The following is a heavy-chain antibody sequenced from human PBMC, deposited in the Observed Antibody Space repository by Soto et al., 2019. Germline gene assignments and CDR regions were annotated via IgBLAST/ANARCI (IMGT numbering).Heavy chain of an antibody. CDR3: ARAYYYGSGSYPNLDY. J-gene: IGHJ4*02. Sequence: QVQLVESGGGVVQPGRSLRLSCAASGFTFSSYGMHWVRQAPGKGLEWVAVIWYDGSNKYYADSVKGRFTISRDNSKNTLYLQMNSLRAEDTAVYYCARAYYYGSGSYPNLDYWGQGTLVTVSS. CDR2: IWYDGSNK. D-gene: IGHD3-10*01. CDR1: GFTFSSYG. V-gene: IGHV3-33*01.